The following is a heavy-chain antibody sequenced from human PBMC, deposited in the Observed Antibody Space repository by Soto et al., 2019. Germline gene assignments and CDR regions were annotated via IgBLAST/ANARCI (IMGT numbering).Heavy chain of an antibody. CDR1: GFAFDDHA. V-gene: IGHV3-9*01. J-gene: IGHJ6*02. CDR3: AKDKSNEELSVYYYNGLDV. CDR2: ISWNSGKI. D-gene: IGHD1-7*01. Sequence: EVQLVESGGGLVQPGRSLTLSCEASGFAFDDHAMHWVRQVPGKGLEWVSSISWNSGKIGYAGSVKGRFTISRDNAKKFVYLQMNSLRTEDTALYYWAKDKSNEELSVYYYNGLDVWGQGTTVIVSS.